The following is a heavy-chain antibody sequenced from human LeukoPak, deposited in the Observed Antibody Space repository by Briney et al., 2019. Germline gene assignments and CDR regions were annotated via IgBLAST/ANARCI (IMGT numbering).Heavy chain of an antibody. V-gene: IGHV3-30*02. CDR1: GFTFSSYG. Sequence: GGSLRLSCAASGFTFSSYGMHWVRQAPGKGLEWVAFIRYDGSNKYYADSVKGRFTISRDNSKNTLYLQMNSLRAEDTAVYYCARALNLLDPVTLDYWGQGTLVTVSS. D-gene: IGHD1-1*01. CDR2: IRYDGSNK. J-gene: IGHJ4*02. CDR3: ARALNLLDPVTLDY.